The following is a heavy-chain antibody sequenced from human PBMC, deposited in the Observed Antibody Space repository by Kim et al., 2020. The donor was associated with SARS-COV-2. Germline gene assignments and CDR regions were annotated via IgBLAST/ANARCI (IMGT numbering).Heavy chain of an antibody. Sequence: SETLSLTCAVYGGSFSGYYWSWIRQPPGKGLEWIGEINHSGSTNYNPSLKSRVTISVDTSKNQFSLKLSSVTAADTAVYYCARNSPRYGSGSYLAPWG. CDR1: GGSFSGYY. D-gene: IGHD3-10*01. CDR3: ARNSPRYGSGSYLAP. CDR2: INHSGST. J-gene: IGHJ5*02. V-gene: IGHV4-34*01.